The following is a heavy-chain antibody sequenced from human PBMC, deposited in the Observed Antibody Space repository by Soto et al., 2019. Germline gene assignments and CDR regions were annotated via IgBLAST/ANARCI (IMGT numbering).Heavy chain of an antibody. CDR2: IFSNDEK. J-gene: IGHJ6*03. Sequence: HVTLKESGPVLVNPTETLTLTCTVSGFSLSNGKVGVSWIRQPQGEALEGLAHIFSNDEKSYRTSLKSRLTISADTSKSQVVLTMTNVDPVETATYYCARILFGRSVAGGYFYMDVWGKGTTVTVSS. CDR3: ARILFGRSVAGGYFYMDV. CDR1: GFSLSNGKVG. V-gene: IGHV2-26*01. D-gene: IGHD6-19*01.